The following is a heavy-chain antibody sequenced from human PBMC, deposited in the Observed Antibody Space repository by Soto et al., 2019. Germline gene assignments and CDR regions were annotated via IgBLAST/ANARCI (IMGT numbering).Heavy chain of an antibody. V-gene: IGHV3-30-3*01. Sequence: GGSLRLSCAASGFTFSSYAMHWVRQAPGKGLEWVAVISYDGSNKYYADSVKGRFTISRDNSKNTLYLQMNSLRAEDTAVYYCARDTRADGDYGLGYWGQGTLVTVSS. J-gene: IGHJ4*02. CDR3: ARDTRADGDYGLGY. D-gene: IGHD4-17*01. CDR2: ISYDGSNK. CDR1: GFTFSSYA.